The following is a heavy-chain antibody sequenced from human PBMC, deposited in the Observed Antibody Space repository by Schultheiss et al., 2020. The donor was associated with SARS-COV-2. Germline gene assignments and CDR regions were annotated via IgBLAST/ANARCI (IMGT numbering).Heavy chain of an antibody. CDR1: GYSFTGYR. CDR3: ARGVLLSDYPLLDL. CDR2: ISPNNGGT. D-gene: IGHD4-17*01. J-gene: IGHJ6*02. V-gene: IGHV1-2*02. Sequence: ASVKVSCKASGYSFTGYRLHWVRQAPGQGLEWMGWISPNNGGTNFAQKFQGSVTMTGDTSITTAYMELSRLTPDDTAVYYCARGVLLSDYPLLDLWGQGTTVTVSS.